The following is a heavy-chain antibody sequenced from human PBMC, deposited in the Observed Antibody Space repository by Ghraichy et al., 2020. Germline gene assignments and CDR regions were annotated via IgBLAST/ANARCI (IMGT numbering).Heavy chain of an antibody. Sequence: GGSLRLSCTVSGFTFTDYYMSWVRLAPGKGLEWISYISDSSYIKEYANSVKGRFTVSRDNSNNSMFLQISNLRPEDTAIYYCARGGGILAARPFDYWGQGEMVTVSS. CDR2: ISDSSYIK. J-gene: IGHJ4*02. D-gene: IGHD6-6*01. CDR1: GFTFTDYY. CDR3: ARGGGILAARPFDY. V-gene: IGHV3-11*01.